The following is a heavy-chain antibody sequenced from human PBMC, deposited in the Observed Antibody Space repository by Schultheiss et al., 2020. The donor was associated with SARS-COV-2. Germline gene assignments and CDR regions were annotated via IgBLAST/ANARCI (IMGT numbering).Heavy chain of an antibody. CDR2: ISGSGGST. J-gene: IGHJ6*03. D-gene: IGHD6-13*01. CDR3: AKDPRIAAGGYYYYYMDV. V-gene: IGHV3-23*01. CDR1: GFTFSSYA. Sequence: GGSLRLSCAASGFTFSSYAMHWVRQAPGKGLEWVSAISGSGGSTYYADSVKGRFTISRDNSKNTLYLQMNSLRAEDTAVYYCAKDPRIAAGGYYYYYMDVWGKGTTVTVSS.